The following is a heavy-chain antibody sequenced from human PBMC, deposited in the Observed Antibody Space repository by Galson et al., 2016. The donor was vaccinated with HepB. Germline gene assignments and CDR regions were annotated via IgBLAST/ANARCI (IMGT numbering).Heavy chain of an antibody. CDR3: ATASNDANSGLHYYFHGMDV. V-gene: IGHV1-24*01. Sequence: SVKVSCKVSGDRITNVDMFWVRQASGKGPEWMGGFDPENGEIIYAQQLQGRVTMTEDTSTDTAYMEMSSLRSEDTAVYYCATASNDANSGLHYYFHGMDVWGQGTTVTVSS. D-gene: IGHD4/OR15-4a*01. CDR2: FDPENGEI. J-gene: IGHJ6*02. CDR1: GDRITNVD.